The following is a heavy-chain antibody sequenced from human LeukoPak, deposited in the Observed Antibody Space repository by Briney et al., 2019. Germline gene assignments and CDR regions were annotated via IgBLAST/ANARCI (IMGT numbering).Heavy chain of an antibody. CDR3: VRDSWGDIGWL. Sequence: AGGSLRLSCAASGFTFSSYSMNWVRQAPGKGLEWISYISGSSGTVYLADSVKGRFTVSRDNAKNSLYLQMNSLRAEDTAAYYCVRDSWGDIGWLWGPGTLVTVSS. V-gene: IGHV3-48*01. CDR1: GFTFSSYS. D-gene: IGHD5-12*01. CDR2: ISGSSGTV. J-gene: IGHJ4*02.